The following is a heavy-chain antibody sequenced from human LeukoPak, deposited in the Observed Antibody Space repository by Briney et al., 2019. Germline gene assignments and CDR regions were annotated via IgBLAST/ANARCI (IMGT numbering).Heavy chain of an antibody. CDR3: ARQGYRTDFVK. CDR1: GFSFTNSW. CDR2: MYLGDSDT. J-gene: IGHJ4*02. V-gene: IGHV5-51*01. Sequence: GESLKISCACSGFSFTNSWSAWVRQMPGKGLEWVGIMYLGDSDTRYSPSFQGHVTISADKSTNTAYLQWDSLKASDTAIYYCARQGYRTDFVKWGQGTLVTVSS. D-gene: IGHD5-24*01.